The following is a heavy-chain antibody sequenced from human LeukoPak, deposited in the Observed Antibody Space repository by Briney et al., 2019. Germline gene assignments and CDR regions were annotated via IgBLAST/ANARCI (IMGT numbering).Heavy chain of an antibody. CDR1: VYSISSGYY. CDR2: IYHSGST. D-gene: IGHD1-26*01. Sequence: PSETLSLTCTVSVYSISSGYYWGWIRQPPGKGLEWIGSIYHSGSTYYNPSLKSRVTISVDTSKNQFSLKLSSVTAADTAVYYCARVATNLYYYYYMDVWGKGTTVTISS. V-gene: IGHV4-38-2*02. J-gene: IGHJ6*03. CDR3: ARVATNLYYYYYMDV.